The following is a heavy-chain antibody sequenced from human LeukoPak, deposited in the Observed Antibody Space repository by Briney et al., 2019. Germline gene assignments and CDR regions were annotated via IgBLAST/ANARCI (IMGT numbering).Heavy chain of an antibody. CDR2: IKEDGSAK. D-gene: IGHD2-2*02. J-gene: IGHJ4*02. CDR3: ANTILTGAL. V-gene: IGHV3-7*01. Sequence: GGSLRLSCAASGFTFSNHWMTWVRQSLGKGLEWVASIKEDGSAKFYVDSVKGRFTVSRDNAKNLLYLQMNSLRAEDTSVYYCANTILTGALWGQGTLVTVSS. CDR1: GFTFSNHW.